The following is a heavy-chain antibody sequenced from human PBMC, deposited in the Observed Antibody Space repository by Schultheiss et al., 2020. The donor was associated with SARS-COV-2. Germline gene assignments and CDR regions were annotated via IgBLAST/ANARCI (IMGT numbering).Heavy chain of an antibody. CDR1: GGSFSGYY. D-gene: IGHD3-3*01. V-gene: IGHV4-34*09. CDR2: IYYSGST. Sequence: SETLSLTCAVYGGSFSGYYWSWIRQPPGKGLEWIGYIYYSGSTYYNPSLKSRVTISVDTSKNQFSLKLSSVTAADTAVYYCASGWSGYRWLVYWGQGTLVTVSS. CDR3: ASGWSGYRWLVY. J-gene: IGHJ4*02.